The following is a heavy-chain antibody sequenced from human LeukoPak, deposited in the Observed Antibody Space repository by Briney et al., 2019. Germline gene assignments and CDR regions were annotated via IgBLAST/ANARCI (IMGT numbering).Heavy chain of an antibody. CDR3: ARGGGGYCSSTSCYSDYYYYYYMDV. D-gene: IGHD2-2*01. V-gene: IGHV1-8*01. CDR1: GYTFTSYD. J-gene: IGHJ6*03. CDR2: MNPNSGNT. Sequence: ASVKVSCKASGYTFTSYDINWVRQATGQGLEWMGWMNPNSGNTGYAQKFQGRVTMTRNTSISTAYMELSSLRSEDTAVYYCARGGGGYCSSTSCYSDYYYYYYMDVWSKGTTVTVSS.